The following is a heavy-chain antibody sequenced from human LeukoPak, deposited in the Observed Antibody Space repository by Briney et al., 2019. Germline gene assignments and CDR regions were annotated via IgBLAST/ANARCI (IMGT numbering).Heavy chain of an antibody. CDR1: GFTFSSYW. CDR3: ARDGYYDFWSGYYPQLFDY. Sequence: PGGSLRLSCAASGFTFSSYWMSWVRQAPGKGLEWVANIKQDGSEKYYVDSVKGRFTISRDNAKNSLYLQKNSLRAEDTAVYYCARDGYYDFWSGYYPQLFDYWGQGTLVTVSS. CDR2: IKQDGSEK. V-gene: IGHV3-7*01. J-gene: IGHJ4*02. D-gene: IGHD3-3*01.